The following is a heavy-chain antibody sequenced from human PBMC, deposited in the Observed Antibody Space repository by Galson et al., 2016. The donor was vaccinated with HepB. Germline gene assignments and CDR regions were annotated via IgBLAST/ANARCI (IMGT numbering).Heavy chain of an antibody. V-gene: IGHV5-10-1*01. CDR3: ARLGWEPNNWFDP. J-gene: IGHJ5*02. Sequence: QSGAAVKKPGESLRISCTGSGYSFTSYWISWVRQMPGKGLEWMGRIDPTDSYTHYSPAFQGHVTISADKSISTAYLQWSSLKDSDTAMYYCARLGWEPNNWFDPWGQGTLVTVSS. CDR1: GYSFTSYW. CDR2: IDPTDSYT. D-gene: IGHD1-26*01.